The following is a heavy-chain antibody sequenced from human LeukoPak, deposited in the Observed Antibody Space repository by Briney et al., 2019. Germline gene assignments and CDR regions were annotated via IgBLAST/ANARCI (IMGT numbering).Heavy chain of an antibody. Sequence: GGSLRLSCAASGFTVGSNYMSWVRQAPGKGLEWVSVIYSGGSTYYADSVKGRFTISRDNSKNTLYLQMNSLRAEDTAVYYCARDGGYYYDSSAIYWGQGTLVTVSS. D-gene: IGHD3-22*01. J-gene: IGHJ4*02. V-gene: IGHV3-53*01. CDR1: GFTVGSNY. CDR2: IYSGGST. CDR3: ARDGGYYYDSSAIY.